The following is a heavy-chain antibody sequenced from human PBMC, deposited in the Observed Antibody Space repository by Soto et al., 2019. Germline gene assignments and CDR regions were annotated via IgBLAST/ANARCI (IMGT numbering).Heavy chain of an antibody. CDR1: GYTFTSYG. J-gene: IGHJ5*02. CDR3: ARGVGSGSSTSCYYWFDP. CDR2: ISAYNGNT. V-gene: IGHV1-18*01. D-gene: IGHD2-2*01. Sequence: QVQLVQSGAEVKKPGASVKVSCKASGYTFTSYGISWVRQAPGQGLEWMGWISAYNGNTNYAQKLQGRVTMTTDTXTXTXXWTLRSLRADDTAVYYCARGVGSGSSTSCYYWFDPWGQGTLVTVSS.